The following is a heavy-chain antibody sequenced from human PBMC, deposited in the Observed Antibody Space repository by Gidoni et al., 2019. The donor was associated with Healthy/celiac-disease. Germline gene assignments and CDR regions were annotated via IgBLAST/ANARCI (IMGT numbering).Heavy chain of an antibody. Sequence: EVQLVESGGGLVQPGGSLRLSCSASGFTVSSNYMTWVRQAPGKGLEWVSVIDSGGSTYYADSVKGRFTISRDKSKNTLYLQMNSLRAEDTAVYYCARSMVRGVIITRIISYYGMDVWGQGTTVTVSS. D-gene: IGHD3-10*01. CDR2: IDSGGST. V-gene: IGHV3-66*01. CDR1: GFTVSSNY. CDR3: ARSMVRGVIITRIISYYGMDV. J-gene: IGHJ6*02.